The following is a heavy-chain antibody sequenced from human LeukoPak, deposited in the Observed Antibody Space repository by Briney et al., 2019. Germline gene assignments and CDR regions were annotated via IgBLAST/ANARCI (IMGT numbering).Heavy chain of an antibody. CDR3: ARVAAGIGFFQH. J-gene: IGHJ1*01. CDR1: GGSISSYY. D-gene: IGHD6-13*01. Sequence: SETLSLTCTVSGGSISSYYWSWIRQPPGKGLEWIGNIHHSGSTYYNPSLKSRVTISVDTSKNQLSLKLSSVTAADTAVYYCARVAAGIGFFQHWGQGTLVTVSS. CDR2: IHHSGST. V-gene: IGHV4-59*08.